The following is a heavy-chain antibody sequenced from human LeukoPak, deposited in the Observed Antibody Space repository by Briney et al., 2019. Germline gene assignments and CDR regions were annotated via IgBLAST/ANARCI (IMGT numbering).Heavy chain of an antibody. CDR1: GGSFSGYY. J-gene: IGHJ4*02. CDR3: AGYRAGVAAPN. D-gene: IGHD2-2*01. CDR2: IYHSGST. Sequence: SETLSLTCAVSGGSFSGYYWSWIRQPPGKGLEWIGGIYHSGSTNYNASLKSRVTISVDTSKNQFSLKLSSVTAADTAVYYCAGYRAGVAAPNWGQGTLVTVSS. V-gene: IGHV4-34*01.